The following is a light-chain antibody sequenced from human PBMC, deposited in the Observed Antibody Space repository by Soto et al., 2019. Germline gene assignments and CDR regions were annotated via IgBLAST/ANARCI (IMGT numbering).Light chain of an antibody. CDR1: QSVLYSSNNKNY. V-gene: IGKV4-1*01. J-gene: IGKJ1*01. Sequence: DIVMTQSPDSLAVSLGERATINCKSSQSVLYSSNNKNYVAWYQQKPGQTPRLVIYWASTRESGVPDRFSGSGSGTDFTLTISSLQAEDVAVYYCQQYYSTPRTFGQGTKVEIK. CDR3: QQYYSTPRT. CDR2: WAS.